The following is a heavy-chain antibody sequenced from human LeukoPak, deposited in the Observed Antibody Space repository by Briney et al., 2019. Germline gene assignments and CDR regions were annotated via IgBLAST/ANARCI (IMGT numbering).Heavy chain of an antibody. CDR1: GGSISSYY. V-gene: IGHV4-4*07. Sequence: PSETLSLTCTVSGGSISSYYWSWIRQPAGKGLEWIGRMYTSGSTNYNPSLKSRVTMSVDTSKNQFSLKLSSVTAADTAVYYCARDTYYYDSSGYRCLDYWGQGTLVTVSS. CDR3: ARDTYYYDSSGYRCLDY. J-gene: IGHJ4*02. CDR2: MYTSGST. D-gene: IGHD3-22*01.